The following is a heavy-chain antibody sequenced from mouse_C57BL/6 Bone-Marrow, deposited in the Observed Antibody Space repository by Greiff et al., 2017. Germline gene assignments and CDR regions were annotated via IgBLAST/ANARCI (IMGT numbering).Heavy chain of an antibody. CDR2: IDPETGGT. CDR1: GYTFTDYE. V-gene: IGHV1-15*01. J-gene: IGHJ4*01. CDR3: TVWYAMDY. D-gene: IGHD2-10*02. Sequence: VQGVESGAELVRPGASVTLSCKASGYTFTDYEMHWVQQTPVHGLEWIGAIDPETGGTAYNQKFKGKAILTADKSSSTAYMELRSLTSEDSAVYYCTVWYAMDYWGQGTSVTVSS.